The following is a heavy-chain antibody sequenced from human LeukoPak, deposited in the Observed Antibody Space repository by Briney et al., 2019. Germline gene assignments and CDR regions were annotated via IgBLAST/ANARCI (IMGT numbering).Heavy chain of an antibody. CDR2: INHSGST. V-gene: IGHV4-34*01. J-gene: IGHJ2*01. CDR1: GGSFSGYY. CDR3: ARGLGSTVTYWYFDL. Sequence: SETLSLTCAVYGGSFSGYYWSWIRQPPGKGLEWIGEINHSGSTNYNPSLKSRVTISVDTFKNQFSLKLSSVTAADTAVYYCARGLGSTVTYWYFDLWGRGTLVTVSS. D-gene: IGHD4-17*01.